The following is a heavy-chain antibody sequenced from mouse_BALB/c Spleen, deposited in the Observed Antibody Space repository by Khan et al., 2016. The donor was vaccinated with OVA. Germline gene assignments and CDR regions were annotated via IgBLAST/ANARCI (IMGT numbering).Heavy chain of an antibody. J-gene: IGHJ3*01. Sequence: QIQLVQSGAELVKPGASVKLSCKASGYTFTSYYMYWVKQRPGQGLEWIGEINPSDGDTNFNEKFKSKATLTVDKSSSTVYMQLSSLTSEDSAVYYGTRSGYGTFAYWGQGTLVTVSA. CDR1: GYTFTSYY. CDR2: INPSDGDT. V-gene: IGHV1S81*02. D-gene: IGHD2-1*01. CDR3: TRSGYGTFAY.